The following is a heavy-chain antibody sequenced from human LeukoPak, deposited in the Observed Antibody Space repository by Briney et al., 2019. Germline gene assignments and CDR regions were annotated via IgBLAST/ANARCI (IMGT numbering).Heavy chain of an antibody. CDR1: GFTFSSYW. Sequence: GGSLRLSCAASGFTFSSYWMSWVRQAPGKGLEWVANIKHDASEKYFMESLKGRFTISRDNAKNSLYLQMNSLRAEDTAVYYCANPEIVVDYWGQGTLVTVSS. CDR2: IKHDASEK. V-gene: IGHV3-7*03. CDR3: ANPEIVVDY. J-gene: IGHJ4*02. D-gene: IGHD2-15*01.